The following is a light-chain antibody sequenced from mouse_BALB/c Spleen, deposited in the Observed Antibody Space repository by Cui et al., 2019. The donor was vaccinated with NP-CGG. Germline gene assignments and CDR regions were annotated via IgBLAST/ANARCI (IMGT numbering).Light chain of an antibody. CDR1: TGAVTTSNY. CDR3: ALWYSNHWV. CDR2: GTN. J-gene: IGLJ1*01. Sequence: QAVVTQESALTTSHGETVTHTCRSSTGAVTTSNYANWVQEKPDHLFTGLIGGTNNRAPGVPARFSGSLIGDKAALTITGAQTEDEAIYFCALWYSNHWVFGGGTKLTV. V-gene: IGLV1*01.